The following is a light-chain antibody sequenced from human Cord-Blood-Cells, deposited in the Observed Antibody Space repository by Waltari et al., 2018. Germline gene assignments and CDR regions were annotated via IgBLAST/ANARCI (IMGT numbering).Light chain of an antibody. CDR1: KSVLYSSNNKNY. CDR3: QQYYSTPT. J-gene: IGKJ1*01. V-gene: IGKV4-1*01. CDR2: WAS. Sequence: DIVMTQSPDSLAVSLGERATINCKSSKSVLYSSNNKNYLAGYQQKPGQPPKLLIYWASTRESGVPDRVSGSGSGTDFTLTISSLQAEDVAVYYCQQYYSTPTFGQGTKVEIK.